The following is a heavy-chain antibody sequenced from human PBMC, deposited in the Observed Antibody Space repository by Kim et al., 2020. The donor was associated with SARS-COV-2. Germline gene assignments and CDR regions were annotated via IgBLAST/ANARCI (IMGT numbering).Heavy chain of an antibody. D-gene: IGHD5-12*01. Sequence: SETLSLTCAVYGGSFSGYYWSWIRQPPGKGLEWIGEINHSGSTNYNPSLKSRVTISVDTSKNQFSLKLSSVTAADTAVYYCARGPIVATIIDYWGQGTLV. CDR2: INHSGST. V-gene: IGHV4-34*01. J-gene: IGHJ4*02. CDR3: ARGPIVATIIDY. CDR1: GGSFSGYY.